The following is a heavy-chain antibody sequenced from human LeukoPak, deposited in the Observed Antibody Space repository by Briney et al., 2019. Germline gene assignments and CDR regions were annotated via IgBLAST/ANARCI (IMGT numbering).Heavy chain of an antibody. CDR2: ISGSGGST. CDR3: ATLYKLLGDAFDI. J-gene: IGHJ3*02. Sequence: RGSLRLSRAASRFTFTTSAISGVPQAPGEGLGWVSAISGSGGSTYYADSVKGRFTISRDNSKNTLYLQMNSLRAEDTAIYYCATLYKLLGDAFDIWGQGTTVTVSS. D-gene: IGHD2-15*01. V-gene: IGHV3-23*01. CDR1: RFTFTTSA.